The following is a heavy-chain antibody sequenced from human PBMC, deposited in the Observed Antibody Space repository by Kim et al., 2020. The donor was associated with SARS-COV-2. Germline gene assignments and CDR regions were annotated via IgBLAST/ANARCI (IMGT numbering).Heavy chain of an antibody. D-gene: IGHD3-10*01. CDR3: AREAALWFGEIGGAFDI. CDR2: ISSSGSTI. V-gene: IGHV3-48*03. J-gene: IGHJ3*02. CDR1: GFTFSSYE. Sequence: GGSLRLSCAASGFTFSSYEMNWVRQAPGKGLEWVSYISSSGSTIYYADSVKGRFTISRDNAKNSLYLQMNSLRAEDTAVYYCAREAALWFGEIGGAFDIWGQGTMVTVSS.